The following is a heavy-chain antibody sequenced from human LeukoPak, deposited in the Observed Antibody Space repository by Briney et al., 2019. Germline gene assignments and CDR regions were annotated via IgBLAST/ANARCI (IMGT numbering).Heavy chain of an antibody. CDR1: GYTFNGYY. D-gene: IGHD2-2*01. J-gene: IGHJ4*02. Sequence: GASVKVSCKASGYTFNGYYMHWVRQAPGQGLEWMGWINPNSGGTNYAQKFQGRVTMTRDTSISTAYMELSRLRSDDTAVYYCARVSNIVVVPAFDYWGQGTLVTVSS. CDR3: ARVSNIVVVPAFDY. V-gene: IGHV1-2*02. CDR2: INPNSGGT.